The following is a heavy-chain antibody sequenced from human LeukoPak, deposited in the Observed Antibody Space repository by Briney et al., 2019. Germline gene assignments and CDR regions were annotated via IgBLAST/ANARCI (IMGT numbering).Heavy chain of an antibody. J-gene: IGHJ4*02. Sequence: GASVKVSCKASGYTFTSYGISWVRQAPGQGLEWMGGFDPEDGETIYAQKFQGRVTMTEDTSTDTAYMELSRLRSDDTAVYYCARSLRGDYEGYYFDYWGQGTLVTVSS. V-gene: IGHV1-24*01. CDR2: FDPEDGET. CDR3: ARSLRGDYEGYYFDY. D-gene: IGHD4-17*01. CDR1: GYTFTSYG.